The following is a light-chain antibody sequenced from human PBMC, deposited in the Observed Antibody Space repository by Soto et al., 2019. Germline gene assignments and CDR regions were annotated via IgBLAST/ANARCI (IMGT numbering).Light chain of an antibody. J-gene: IGKJ4*01. CDR1: QSISSW. V-gene: IGKV1-5*01. Sequence: DIQMTQSPSTLSASVGDRVTITCRASQSISSWWAWYQQKPGKAPKLLIFDASILESGVPSRFSGSRSGTEFTLTISSLQPDDFATYYCQQYNSYSSFGGGTSVEIK. CDR3: QQYNSYSS. CDR2: DAS.